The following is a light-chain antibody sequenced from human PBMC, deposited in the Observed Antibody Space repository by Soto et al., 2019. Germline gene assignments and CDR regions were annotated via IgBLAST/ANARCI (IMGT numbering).Light chain of an antibody. CDR2: DTS. Sequence: EIVLTQSPATLSLSPGERATLSCRASQSVSSYLAWYQQKPGQAPRLLIYDTSIRASGIPARFSGSGSGTEFSLTISSLQSEDFAVYYCQQYNNWPITFRPVTRLEIK. J-gene: IGKJ5*01. CDR3: QQYNNWPIT. CDR1: QSVSSY. V-gene: IGKV3D-15*01.